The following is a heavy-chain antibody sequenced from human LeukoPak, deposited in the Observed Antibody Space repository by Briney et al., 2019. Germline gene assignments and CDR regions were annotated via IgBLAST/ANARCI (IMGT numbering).Heavy chain of an antibody. J-gene: IGHJ4*02. CDR2: INPNSGGT. Sequence: GAPVKVSCKASGYTFTGYYMHWVRQAPGQGLEWMGWINPNSGGTNYAQKFQGRVTMTRDTSISTAYMELSRLRSDDTAVYYCARDYFPVAGTDYWGQGTLVTVSS. CDR3: ARDYFPVAGTDY. D-gene: IGHD6-19*01. CDR1: GYTFTGYY. V-gene: IGHV1-2*02.